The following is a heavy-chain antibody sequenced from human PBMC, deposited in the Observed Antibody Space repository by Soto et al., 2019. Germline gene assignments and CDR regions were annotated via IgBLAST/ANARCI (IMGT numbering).Heavy chain of an antibody. J-gene: IGHJ4*02. CDR1: GGTFSSYT. Sequence: QVQLVQSGAEVKKPGSSVKVSCKASGGTFSSYTLSWVRQAPGQGLEWMGRIIPILRIAKYAQKFPGRVTITADKSTSTAYMELSSLRSDDTAVYYCARAFTVGVTVDYWGQGTLVTVSS. CDR3: ARAFTVGVTVDY. CDR2: IIPILRIA. V-gene: IGHV1-69*02. D-gene: IGHD1-26*01.